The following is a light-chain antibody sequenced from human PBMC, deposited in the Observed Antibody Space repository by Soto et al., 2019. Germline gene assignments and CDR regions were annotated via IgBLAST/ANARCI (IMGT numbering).Light chain of an antibody. CDR2: EVS. J-gene: IGLJ1*01. CDR1: SSDVGNYNL. V-gene: IGLV2-14*02. CDR3: SSYLPTSILYV. Sequence: QSALTQPASVSGSPGQSITISCTGTSSDVGNYNLVSWYQQHPGKAPKLMIYEVSKRPSGVSNRFSGSKSGNTASLTISGLQAEDEADYYCSSYLPTSILYVFGTGTKLTVL.